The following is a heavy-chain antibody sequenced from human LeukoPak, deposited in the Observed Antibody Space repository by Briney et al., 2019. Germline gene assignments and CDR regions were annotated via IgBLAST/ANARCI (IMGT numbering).Heavy chain of an antibody. Sequence: GGSLRLSCEASGFTFSSYWMSWVRQAPGKGLEWVANIKQDGSEKYYVDSVKGRFTISRDNAKNSLYLQMNSLRAEDTAVYYCARGYSSGWYRKWGQGTLVTVSS. D-gene: IGHD6-19*01. CDR1: GFTFSSYW. J-gene: IGHJ4*02. CDR2: IKQDGSEK. V-gene: IGHV3-7*03. CDR3: ARGYSSGWYRK.